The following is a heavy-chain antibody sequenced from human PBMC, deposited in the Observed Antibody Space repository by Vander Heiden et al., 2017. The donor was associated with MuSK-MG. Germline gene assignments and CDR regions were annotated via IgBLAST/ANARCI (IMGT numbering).Heavy chain of an antibody. CDR3: ARRREEDYYYGMDV. J-gene: IGHJ6*02. CDR2: IDPGDSDT. D-gene: IGHD3-10*01. Sequence: EVQLVQSGAEVKKPGESLKISCKGSGYSFTNHWIAWVRQMPGKGLDCMGIIDPGDSDTRYSPSFEGQVTISADKSITTAYLQWSSLKASDTAMYYCARRREEDYYYGMDVWGQGTTVTVSS. CDR1: GYSFTNHW. V-gene: IGHV5-51*01.